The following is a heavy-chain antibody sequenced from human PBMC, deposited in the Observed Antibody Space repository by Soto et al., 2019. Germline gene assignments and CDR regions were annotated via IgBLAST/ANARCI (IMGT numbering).Heavy chain of an antibody. CDR1: GYIFTSSH. D-gene: IGHD3-16*01. CDR2: MSPNRGNT. V-gene: IGHV1-8*01. J-gene: IGHJ3*02. CDR3: GFSLQTTYIMDTFDI. Sequence: QVQLVQSGAEVKTPGASVRVSCKASGYIFTSSHINWVRQASGQGLEWMGWMSPNRGNTGYAQKFKGRVSMTRNTSMSTAYRDRSTLRSEDTAIYYGGFSLQTTYIMDTFDIWGQVIVLTVSS.